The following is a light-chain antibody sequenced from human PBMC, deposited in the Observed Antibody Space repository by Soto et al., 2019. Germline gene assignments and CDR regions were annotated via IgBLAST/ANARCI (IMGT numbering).Light chain of an antibody. Sequence: DIQMTQSPSTLSASVGDRVTITCRASQSISSWLAWYQQKPGKAPKLLIYKASSLESGVLSMFSGSGSGTEFTLTISSLQPDDFASYYCQQYNSYPLTFGQGTKVEIK. CDR3: QQYNSYPLT. CDR1: QSISSW. J-gene: IGKJ1*01. V-gene: IGKV1-5*03. CDR2: KAS.